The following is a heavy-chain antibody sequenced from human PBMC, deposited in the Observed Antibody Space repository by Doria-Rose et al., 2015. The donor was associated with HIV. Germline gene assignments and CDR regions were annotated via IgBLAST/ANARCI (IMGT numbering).Heavy chain of an antibody. CDR2: IFSADER. CDR3: ARIKSSRWYHKYYFDF. CDR1: GVSLSSPGMG. Sequence: QESGPVLVKPTETLTLTCTVSGVSLSSPGMGVSWIRQPPGKALEWLANIFSADERSYKTSLKSRLTISRGTSKSQVVLTMPDTDPVDTATYYCARIKSSRWYHKYYFDFWGQGTLVIVSA. J-gene: IGHJ4*02. D-gene: IGHD6-13*01. V-gene: IGHV2-26*01.